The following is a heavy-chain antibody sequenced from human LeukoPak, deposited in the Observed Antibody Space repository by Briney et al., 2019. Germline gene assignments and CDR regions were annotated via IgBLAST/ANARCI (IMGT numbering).Heavy chain of an antibody. V-gene: IGHV1-18*01. J-gene: IGHJ4*02. CDR3: ARGGPIVAPSGSYLDY. CDR1: GYTFTSYG. Sequence: GGSVKVSCKASGYTFTSYGMSWVRQAPGKGLEGMGVISSYNGNKNYAHTLQGRVTMTTDTATSTAYMELRSLRSDDTDVYYCARGGPIVAPSGSYLDYWGQGTLVTVSS. CDR2: ISSYNGNK. D-gene: IGHD1-26*01.